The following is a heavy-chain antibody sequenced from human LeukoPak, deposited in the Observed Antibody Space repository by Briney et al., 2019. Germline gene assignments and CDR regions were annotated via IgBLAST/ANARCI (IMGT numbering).Heavy chain of an antibody. J-gene: IGHJ6*03. CDR3: ATLDSSGYYWYYYMDV. V-gene: IGHV4-38-2*02. CDR2: IYHSGST. CDR1: GYSISSGYY. Sequence: SETLSPTCTVSGYSISSGYYWGWIRQPPGKGLEWIGSIYHSGSTYYNPSLKSRVTISVDTSKNQFSLKLSSVTAADTAVYYCATLDSSGYYWYYYMDVWGKGTTVTVSS. D-gene: IGHD3-22*01.